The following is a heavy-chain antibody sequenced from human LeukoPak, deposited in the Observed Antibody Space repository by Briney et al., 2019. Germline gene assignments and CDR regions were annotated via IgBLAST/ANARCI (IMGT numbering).Heavy chain of an antibody. Sequence: GGSLRLSCAASGFTFSSYAMSWVRQAPGKGLEWVSAVTAGADKTWSADSVRGRFTISRDNSKNTLYLQMNNLRPEDTAVYYCAKDRRFPDDALDVWGQGTLVTVSS. J-gene: IGHJ3*01. V-gene: IGHV3-23*01. D-gene: IGHD2-21*01. CDR1: GFTFSSYA. CDR3: AKDRRFPDDALDV. CDR2: VTAGADKT.